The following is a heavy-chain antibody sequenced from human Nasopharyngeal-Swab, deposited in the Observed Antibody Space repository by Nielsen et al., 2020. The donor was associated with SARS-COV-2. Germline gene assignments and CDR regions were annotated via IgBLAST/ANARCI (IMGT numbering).Heavy chain of an antibody. CDR2: IYHSGST. Sequence: SETLSLTCVVSGGSISSADYSWNWIRQSPGRGLEWIGNIYHSGSTSYNPSLKSRVTISVDRSKSHFSLKTTSVTAADTAVYFCARGKDFGEYYFDYWGQGTLVTVSS. CDR1: GGSISSADYS. J-gene: IGHJ4*02. V-gene: IGHV4-30-2*06. CDR3: ARGKDFGEYYFDY. D-gene: IGHD3-10*01.